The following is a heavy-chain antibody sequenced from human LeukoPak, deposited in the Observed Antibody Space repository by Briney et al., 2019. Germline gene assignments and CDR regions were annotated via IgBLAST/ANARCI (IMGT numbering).Heavy chain of an antibody. CDR2: IRYDGSNK. J-gene: IGHJ3*02. D-gene: IGHD6-13*01. V-gene: IGHV3-30*02. CDR3: AKELVSSSWYGDALDI. CDR1: GFTFSSYG. Sequence: PGGSLRLSCAASGFTFSSYGMHWVRQAPGKGLEWVAFIRYDGSNKYYADSVKGRFTISRDNSKNTLYLQMNSLRAEDTAVYYCAKELVSSSWYGDALDIWGQGTMVTVSS.